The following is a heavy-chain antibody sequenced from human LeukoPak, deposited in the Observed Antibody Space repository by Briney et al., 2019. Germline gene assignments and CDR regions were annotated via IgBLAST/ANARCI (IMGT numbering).Heavy chain of an antibody. D-gene: IGHD2-15*01. J-gene: IGHJ4*02. V-gene: IGHV4-59*12. CDR2: IYYSGST. CDR1: GGSISSYY. CDR3: ARGFAESTPGYFDY. Sequence: PSETLSLTCTVSGGSISSYYWSWIRQPPGKGLEWIGYIYYSGSTNYNPSLKSRVTISVDTSKNQFSLKLSSVTPEDTAIYYCARGFAESTPGYFDYWGPGTLVTVSS.